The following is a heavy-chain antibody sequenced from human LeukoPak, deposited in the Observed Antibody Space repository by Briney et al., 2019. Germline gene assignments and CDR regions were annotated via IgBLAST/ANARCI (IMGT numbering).Heavy chain of an antibody. CDR3: ARDFYDSSGYSSPIDY. J-gene: IGHJ4*02. CDR1: GVSFISYS. D-gene: IGHD3-22*01. Sequence: GGALRLSCSASGVSFISYSMYWCRQAPGKGLKGVSSITSSSSYIYYADSVKGRFTISRDNAKNSLYLQMNSLRAEDSAVYYCARDFYDSSGYSSPIDYWGQGTLVTVST. CDR2: ITSSSSYI. V-gene: IGHV3-21*01.